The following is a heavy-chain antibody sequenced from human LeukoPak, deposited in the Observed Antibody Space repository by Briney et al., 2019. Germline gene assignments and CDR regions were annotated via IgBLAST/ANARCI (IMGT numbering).Heavy chain of an antibody. CDR1: RFTFSRYV. Sequence: GGSLKLSCAASRFTFSRYVMSWVRQAPGKGLEWVSAISGGGGSTYYADSVKGRFTISRDNSKNTLYLQMNSLRAEDTAIYYCAKDLIQQQLVYFDYWGQGTLVTVSS. V-gene: IGHV3-23*01. CDR3: AKDLIQQQLVYFDY. J-gene: IGHJ4*02. CDR2: ISGGGGST. D-gene: IGHD6-13*01.